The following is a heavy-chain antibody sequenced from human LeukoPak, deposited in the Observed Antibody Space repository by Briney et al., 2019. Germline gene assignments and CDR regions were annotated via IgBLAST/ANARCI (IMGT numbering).Heavy chain of an antibody. CDR3: SRDNAAVPGGDY. V-gene: IGHV3-7*01. J-gene: IGHJ4*02. CDR1: GFSFTNYW. Sequence: HPGGSLRLSCAASGFSFTNYWMSWVRQAPGKGLEWVANIKQDGSESAYVASVKGRFTISRDNANNFLHLQMNNLRVEDTAVYYCSRDNAAVPGGDYWGQGVLVTVSS. D-gene: IGHD3-16*01. CDR2: IKQDGSES.